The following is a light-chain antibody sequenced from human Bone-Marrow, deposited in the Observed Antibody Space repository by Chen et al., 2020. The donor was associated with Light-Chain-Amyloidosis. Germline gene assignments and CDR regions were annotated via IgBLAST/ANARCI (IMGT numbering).Light chain of an antibody. Sequence: SYVLTQPSSVSVAPGQTATIACGGNNIGSTSVHWYQQTPGQAPLLVVYEDSDRPSGIPKRLSGSNSGNTATLTISRVEAGDETDYYCQVWDRRSDRPVFGGGTKLTVL. CDR3: QVWDRRSDRPV. CDR2: EDS. J-gene: IGLJ3*02. V-gene: IGLV3-21*02. CDR1: NIGSTS.